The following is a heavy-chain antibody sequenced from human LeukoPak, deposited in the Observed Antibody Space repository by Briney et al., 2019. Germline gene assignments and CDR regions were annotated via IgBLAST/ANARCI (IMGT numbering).Heavy chain of an antibody. Sequence: GGSLRLSCAASGFTFSNYWMHWVRQAPGKGLEWVSVIYSGGSTYYADSVKGRFTISRDNSKNTLYLQMNSLRAEDTAVYYCATARKGGYYYYGMDVWGQGTTVTVSS. CDR1: GFTFSNYW. CDR2: IYSGGST. V-gene: IGHV3-53*01. CDR3: ATARKGGYYYYGMDV. J-gene: IGHJ6*02. D-gene: IGHD3-16*01.